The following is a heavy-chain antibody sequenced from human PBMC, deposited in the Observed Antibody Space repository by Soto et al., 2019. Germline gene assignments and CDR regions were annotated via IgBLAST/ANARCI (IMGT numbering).Heavy chain of an antibody. J-gene: IGHJ5*02. D-gene: IGHD3-22*01. CDR2: MYFGGSF. CDR1: GASVSHGY. CDR3: ARSYYDSTGFAVDP. V-gene: IGHV4-59*02. Sequence: QMQLQASGPGLVKPSETLSLTCNVSGASVSHGYWSWIRQPPGKGLEWIGFMYFGGSFNYNPSLTSPATISVETSKNQFSMKLPSVTASDTAVYYCARSYYDSTGFAVDPWGQGTLVTVSS.